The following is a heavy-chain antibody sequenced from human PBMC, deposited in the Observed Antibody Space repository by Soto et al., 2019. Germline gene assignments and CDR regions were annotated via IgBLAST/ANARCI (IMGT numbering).Heavy chain of an antibody. CDR3: ARGVVVVVPAASSPSNFDY. Sequence: QVQPQQWGAGLLKPSETLSLTCAVYGGSFSGYYWSWIRQPPGKGLEWIGEINHSGSTNYNPSLKSRVTISGDTAKNQFSLRLSSVTAADTAVYYCARGVVVVVPAASSPSNFDYWGQGTLVTVSS. J-gene: IGHJ4*02. CDR1: GGSFSGYY. D-gene: IGHD2-2*01. CDR2: INHSGST. V-gene: IGHV4-34*01.